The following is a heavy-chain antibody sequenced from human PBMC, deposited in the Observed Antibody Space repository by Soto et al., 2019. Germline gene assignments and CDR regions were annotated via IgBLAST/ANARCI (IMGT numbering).Heavy chain of an antibody. CDR2: ISAYNGNT. J-gene: IGHJ3*02. Sequence: ASVKVSCKASGYTFTSYGISWVRQAPGQGLEWMGWISAYNGNTNYAQKFQGRVTMTRDTSISTAYMELSRLRSDDTAVYYCARGRYNWNDDAFDIWGQGTMVTVSS. D-gene: IGHD1-1*01. CDR1: GYTFTSYG. V-gene: IGHV1-18*01. CDR3: ARGRYNWNDDAFDI.